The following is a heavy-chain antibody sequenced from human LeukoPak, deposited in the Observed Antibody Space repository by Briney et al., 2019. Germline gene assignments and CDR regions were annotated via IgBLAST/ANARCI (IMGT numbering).Heavy chain of an antibody. CDR1: GGSISSGGYS. Sequence: SQTLSLTCAVSGGSISSGGYSWSWIRQPPGKGLEWIGYIYHSGSTYYNPSLKSRVTISVDRSKNQFSLKLSSVTAADTAVYYCARGYNDFWSGYTTWNWFDPWGQGTLVTASS. CDR2: IYHSGST. V-gene: IGHV4-30-2*01. J-gene: IGHJ5*02. CDR3: ARGYNDFWSGYTTWNWFDP. D-gene: IGHD3-3*01.